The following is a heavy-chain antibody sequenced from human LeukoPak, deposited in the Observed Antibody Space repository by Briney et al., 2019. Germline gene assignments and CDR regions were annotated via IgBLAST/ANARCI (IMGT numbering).Heavy chain of an antibody. CDR1: GGTFSSYA. Sequence: SVKVSCKASGGTFSSYAISWVRQAPGQGLEWMGRIIPIFGIANYAQKFQGGVTITADKSTSTAYMELSSLRSEDTAVYYCASTDSSGYYKERFDYWGQGTLVTVSS. D-gene: IGHD3-22*01. V-gene: IGHV1-69*04. CDR2: IIPIFGIA. CDR3: ASTDSSGYYKERFDY. J-gene: IGHJ4*02.